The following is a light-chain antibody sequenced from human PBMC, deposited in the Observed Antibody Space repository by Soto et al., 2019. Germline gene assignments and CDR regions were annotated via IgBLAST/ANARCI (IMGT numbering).Light chain of an antibody. CDR3: CSYVGARTYV. CDR1: SSDVGLYDY. CDR2: AVS. V-gene: IGLV2-23*02. J-gene: IGLJ1*01. Sequence: QSALTQPASVSGSPGQSITISCTGTSSDVGLYDYVSWYQQHPGKAPQLMIYAVSNRPSGVSNRFSASKSGNTASLFISGLQAEDEADYYCCSYVGARTYVFGTGTKVTVL.